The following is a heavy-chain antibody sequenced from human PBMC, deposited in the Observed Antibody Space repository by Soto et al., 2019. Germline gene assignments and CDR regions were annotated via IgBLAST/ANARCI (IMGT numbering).Heavy chain of an antibody. CDR3: ARRDSGSDY. CDR1: GFTFRTYG. Sequence: PGGSLRLSCAASGFTFRTYGMHWVRQAPGKGLEWVAVISSDGSNEYYADSVKGRFTISRDNSKNTLYLQMNSLRAEDTAVYYCARRDSGSDYWGQGTLVTVSS. J-gene: IGHJ4*02. CDR2: ISSDGSNE. V-gene: IGHV3-30*03. D-gene: IGHD2-21*01.